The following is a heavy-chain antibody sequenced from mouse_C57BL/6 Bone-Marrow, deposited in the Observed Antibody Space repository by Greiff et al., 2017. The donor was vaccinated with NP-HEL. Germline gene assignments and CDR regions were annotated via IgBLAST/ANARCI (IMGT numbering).Heavy chain of an antibody. V-gene: IGHV14-4*01. Sequence: VQLQQSGAELVRPGASVKLSCTASGFNIIDDYMHWVKQRPEQGLEWIGWIDPENGDTEYASKFQGKATITADTSSNTAYLQLSSLTSEDTAVYYCTTGGNSPWFAYWGQGTLVTVSA. CDR2: IDPENGDT. CDR3: TTGGNSPWFAY. D-gene: IGHD2-1*01. CDR1: GFNIIDDY. J-gene: IGHJ3*01.